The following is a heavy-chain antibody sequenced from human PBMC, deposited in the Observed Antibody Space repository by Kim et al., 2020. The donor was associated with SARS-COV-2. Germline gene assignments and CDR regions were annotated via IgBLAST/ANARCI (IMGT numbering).Heavy chain of an antibody. Sequence: SETLSLTCTVSGGSISSYYWSWIRQPPGKGLEWIGYIYYSGSTNYNPSLKSRVTISVDTSKNQFSLKLSSVTAADTAVYYCARVLVDVFAGGIYYFDYWGQGTLVTVSS. J-gene: IGHJ4*02. CDR1: GGSISSYY. CDR2: IYYSGST. CDR3: ARVLVDVFAGGIYYFDY. V-gene: IGHV4-59*01. D-gene: IGHD2-15*01.